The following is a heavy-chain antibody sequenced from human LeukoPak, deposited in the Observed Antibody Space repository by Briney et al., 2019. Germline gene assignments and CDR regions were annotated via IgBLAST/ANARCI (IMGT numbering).Heavy chain of an antibody. Sequence: ASVNVSCKASGYTFTVYYMQCVRQAPGQGLEWMGWINPNSGGTNYAQKFKGRVTMTRDMSISTAYMELSRLRSDDTAVYYCARVTYYDFWSGYRNDAFDIWGQGTMVTVSS. CDR2: INPNSGGT. CDR3: ARVTYYDFWSGYRNDAFDI. D-gene: IGHD3-3*01. V-gene: IGHV1-2*02. CDR1: GYTFTVYY. J-gene: IGHJ3*02.